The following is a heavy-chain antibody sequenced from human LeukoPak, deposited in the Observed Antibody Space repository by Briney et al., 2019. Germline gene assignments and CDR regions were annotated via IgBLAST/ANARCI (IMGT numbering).Heavy chain of an antibody. CDR2: ISAYNGNT. V-gene: IGHV1-18*01. D-gene: IGHD1-20*01. CDR3: ARVFYGITGNLVSWFDP. J-gene: IGHJ5*02. Sequence: RASVKVSCKASGYTFTSYGISWVRQAPGQGLEWMGWISAYNGNTNYAQKLQGRVTMTTDTSTSTAYMELRSLRPDDTAVYYCARVFYGITGNLVSWFDPWGQGTLVTVSS. CDR1: GYTFTSYG.